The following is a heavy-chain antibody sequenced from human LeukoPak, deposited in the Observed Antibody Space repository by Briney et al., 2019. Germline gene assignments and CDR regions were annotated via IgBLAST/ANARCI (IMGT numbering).Heavy chain of an antibody. V-gene: IGHV3-30*18. CDR2: ISYDGSNK. D-gene: IGHD6-19*01. J-gene: IGHJ6*03. CDR1: GFTFSNYG. CDR3: AKDPPGSSGWYYYMDV. Sequence: GRSLRLSCAASGFTFSNYGMHWVRQAPGKGLEWVAVISYDGSNKYYADSVKGRFTISRDTSKNTLYLQMNSLRLEDTAVYYCAKDPPGSSGWYYYMDVWGKGTTVIVSS.